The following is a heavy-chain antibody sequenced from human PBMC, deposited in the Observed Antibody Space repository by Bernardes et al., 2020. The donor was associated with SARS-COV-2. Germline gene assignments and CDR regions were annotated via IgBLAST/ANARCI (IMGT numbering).Heavy chain of an antibody. CDR2: IRCSGGST. V-gene: IGHV3-23*01. Sequence: GGSLRLSCAASGFTFSSYAMSWVRQAPGKGLEWVSAIRCSGGSTYYADSVKGRFTISRDNSKNTLYLQMNSLRAEDTAVYYCAKDSPSASLGIVVVIDPTNAFGIWGQGTMVNVSS. J-gene: IGHJ3*02. CDR3: AKDSPSASLGIVVVIDPTNAFGI. CDR1: GFTFSSYA. D-gene: IGHD3-22*01.